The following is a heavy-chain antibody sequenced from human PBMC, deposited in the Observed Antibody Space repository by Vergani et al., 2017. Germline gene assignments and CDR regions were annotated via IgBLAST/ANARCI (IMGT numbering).Heavy chain of an antibody. CDR1: GGTFTSYH. CDR3: VRVNTETNGHLYYCYYMDV. D-gene: IGHD4-11*01. CDR2: IDHTGRP. J-gene: IGHJ6*03. V-gene: IGHV4-34*01. Sequence: QVQLEQWGGGLLKPSETLSLTCVVNGGTFTSYHWTWIRQSPGEGLEWVGDIDHTGRPDYNPSLKSRLTMSVDKSRNQFSLKLNSVTATDTAIYFCVRVNTETNGHLYYCYYMDVWGQGTAVTVS.